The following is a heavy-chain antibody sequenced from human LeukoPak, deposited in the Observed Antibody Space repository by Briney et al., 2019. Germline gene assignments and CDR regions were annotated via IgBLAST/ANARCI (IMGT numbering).Heavy chain of an antibody. Sequence: PSETLSLTCTVSGGSTSSSSYYWGWIRQPPGKGLEWIGSIYYGGSSYYNPSLKSRVSISVDTSNNQFSLKVNSVTAADTAVYYCARDAGHQLSRRNYYAMDVWGQGTTVTVSS. D-gene: IGHD2-2*01. CDR3: ARDAGHQLSRRNYYAMDV. CDR2: IYYGGSS. CDR1: GGSTSSSSYY. V-gene: IGHV4-39*07. J-gene: IGHJ6*02.